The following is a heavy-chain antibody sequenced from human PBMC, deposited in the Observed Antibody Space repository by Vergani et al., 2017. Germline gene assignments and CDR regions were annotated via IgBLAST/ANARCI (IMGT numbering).Heavy chain of an antibody. CDR3: ARASTPLEPSYYYYYYMDV. Sequence: QVQLVQSGAEVKKPGASVKVSCKASGYTFTGYYMHWVRQAHGQGLEWMRWINPNSGGTHYEQQFQGRVTMTRDTFISTAYMELSRLRSDDTAVSYCARASTPLEPSYYYYYYMDVWGKGTTVTVSS. V-gene: IGHV1-2*02. CDR2: INPNSGGT. J-gene: IGHJ6*03. CDR1: GYTFTGYY. D-gene: IGHD1-1*01.